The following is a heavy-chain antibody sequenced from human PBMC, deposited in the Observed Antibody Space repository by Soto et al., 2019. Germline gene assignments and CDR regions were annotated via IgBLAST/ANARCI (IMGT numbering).Heavy chain of an antibody. J-gene: IGHJ4*02. D-gene: IGHD2-15*01. CDR1: GGSISSGDYY. CDR2: IYYSGST. V-gene: IGHV4-30-4*01. Sequence: QVELQESGPGLAKPSQTLSLTCTVSGGSISSGDYYWSWIRQPPGKGLEWIGYIYYSGSTYYNPPLMGRGTTLVATYKNQFSLKLSSVTAADSVVSSCARSASSCSVGFWGQGTLVTVSS. CDR3: ARSASSCSVGF.